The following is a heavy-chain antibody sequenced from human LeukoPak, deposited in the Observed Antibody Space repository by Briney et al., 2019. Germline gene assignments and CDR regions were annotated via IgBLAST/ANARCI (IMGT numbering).Heavy chain of an antibody. J-gene: IGHJ5*02. CDR1: GGSISSSSYY. Sequence: SETLSLTCTVSGGSISSSSYYWGWIRQPPGKGLEWIGSIYYSGSTYYNPSLKSRVTISVDTSKNQFSLKLSSVAAADTAVYYCARQLEYYYDPNWFDPWGQGTLVTVSS. D-gene: IGHD3-22*01. CDR3: ARQLEYYYDPNWFDP. CDR2: IYYSGST. V-gene: IGHV4-39*01.